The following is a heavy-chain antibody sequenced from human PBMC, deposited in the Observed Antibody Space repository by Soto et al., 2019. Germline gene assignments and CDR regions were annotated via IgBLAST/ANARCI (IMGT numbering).Heavy chain of an antibody. D-gene: IGHD6-19*01. V-gene: IGHV1-3*05. J-gene: IGHJ6*02. CDR3: ARIAMTGSYHYYYGMDV. CDR2: INAGNGDT. Sequence: QVQLVQSGAEEKKPGASVKVSCKASGYTFSFYGMHWVRQAPGQSLEWMGWINAGNGDTKYSQKVQGRVTITRDTSASTAYMELSSLRSEDTAVYYCARIAMTGSYHYYYGMDVWGQGTTVTVSS. CDR1: GYTFSFYG.